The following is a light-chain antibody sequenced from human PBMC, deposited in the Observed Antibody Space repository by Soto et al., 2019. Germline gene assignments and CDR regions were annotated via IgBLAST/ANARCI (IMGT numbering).Light chain of an antibody. J-gene: IGKJ4*01. CDR3: QQRSNWPPRIT. CDR1: KSINNY. CDR2: EAS. V-gene: IGKV3-11*01. Sequence: EIVLTQSPATLSLSPGERASLSCRASKSINNYVAWYQHKPGQAPRLLIYEASNRATGIPARFSGSGSGTDFTLTISSLEPEDFAVYYCQQRSNWPPRITCGGGTKVEIK.